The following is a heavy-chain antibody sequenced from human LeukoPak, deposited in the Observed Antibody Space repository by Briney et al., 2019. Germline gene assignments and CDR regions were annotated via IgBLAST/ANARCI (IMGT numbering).Heavy chain of an antibody. CDR3: ARGMIVSMVRGVTGFDY. J-gene: IGHJ4*02. D-gene: IGHD3-10*01. CDR1: GFTFSSYW. V-gene: IGHV3-7*01. Sequence: GGSLRLSCTASGFTFSSYWMSWVRQAPGKGLEWVANIKQDGSEKYYVDSVKGRFTISRDNAKNSLYLQMNSLRAEDTAVYYCARGMIVSMVRGVTGFDYWGQGTLVTVSS. CDR2: IKQDGSEK.